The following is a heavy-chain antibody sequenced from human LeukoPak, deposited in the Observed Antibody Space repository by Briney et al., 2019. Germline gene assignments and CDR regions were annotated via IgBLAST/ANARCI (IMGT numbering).Heavy chain of an antibody. Sequence: ASVKVSCKASGYTFTSYYMHWVRQAPGQGLEWMGIINPSGGSTSYAQKFQGRVTMTRDTSASTVYMELSSLRSEDTAVYYCARDGPRIAALGEDFDYWGQGTLVTVSS. CDR2: INPSGGST. D-gene: IGHD6-6*01. J-gene: IGHJ4*02. V-gene: IGHV1-46*01. CDR1: GYTFTSYY. CDR3: ARDGPRIAALGEDFDY.